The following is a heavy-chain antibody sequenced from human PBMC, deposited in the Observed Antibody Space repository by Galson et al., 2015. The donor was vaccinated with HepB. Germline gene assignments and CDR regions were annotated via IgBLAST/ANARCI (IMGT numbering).Heavy chain of an antibody. Sequence: SLRLSCAASGFTFSSYSMNWVRQAPGKGLEWVSSISSSSSYIYYADSVKGRFTISRDNAKNSLYLQMNSLRAEDTAVYYCATWYNWNEHYYYYGKDVWGQGTTVTVSS. CDR3: ATWYNWNEHYYYYGKDV. CDR1: GFTFSSYS. D-gene: IGHD1-1*01. CDR2: ISSSSSYI. J-gene: IGHJ6*02. V-gene: IGHV3-21*01.